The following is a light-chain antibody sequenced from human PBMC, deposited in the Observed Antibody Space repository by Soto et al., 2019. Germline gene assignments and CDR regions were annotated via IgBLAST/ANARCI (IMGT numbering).Light chain of an antibody. J-gene: IGKJ1*01. V-gene: IGKV3-20*01. Sequence: VLTQSPGTLSLSLGDRATLSCRASQTVDHAYVAWYQQRPGQPPSLLIYGASTRATDIPERFSGSGSGTDFTLTISRLAPEDAAVYYCQQYGNSPWTFGQGTKVEIK. CDR1: QTVDHAY. CDR3: QQYGNSPWT. CDR2: GAS.